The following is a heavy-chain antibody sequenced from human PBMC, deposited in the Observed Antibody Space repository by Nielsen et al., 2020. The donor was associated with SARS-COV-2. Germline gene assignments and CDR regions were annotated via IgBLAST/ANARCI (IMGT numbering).Heavy chain of an antibody. CDR3: AKNRRGYSYGTIDY. CDR2: IRYDGSNK. J-gene: IGHJ4*02. V-gene: IGHV3-30*02. CDR1: GFTFSSYG. D-gene: IGHD5-18*01. Sequence: GESLKISCAASGFTFSSYGMHWVRQAPGKGLEWVAFIRYDGSNKYYADSVKGRFTISRDNSKNTLYLQMNSLRAEDTAVYYCAKNRRGYSYGTIDYWGQGTLVTVSS.